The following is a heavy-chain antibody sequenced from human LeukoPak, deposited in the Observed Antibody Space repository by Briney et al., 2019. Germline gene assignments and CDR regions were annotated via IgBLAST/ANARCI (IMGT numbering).Heavy chain of an antibody. Sequence: GASVKVSWEVSGYTLTELSMHWGRQAPGKGLEWKGGFDPEDGETIYAQKFQGRVTMTEDTSTDTAYMELSSLRSEDTAVYYCATFRPYDFWSGYYTYWGQGTLVTVSS. CDR2: FDPEDGET. CDR3: ATFRPYDFWSGYYTY. CDR1: GYTLTELS. D-gene: IGHD3-3*01. J-gene: IGHJ4*02. V-gene: IGHV1-24*01.